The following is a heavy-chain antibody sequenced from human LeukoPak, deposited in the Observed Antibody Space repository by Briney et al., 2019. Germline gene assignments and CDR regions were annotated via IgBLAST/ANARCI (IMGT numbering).Heavy chain of an antibody. CDR3: AKGVGSGWYVGILDY. D-gene: IGHD6-19*01. V-gene: IGHV3-9*01. J-gene: IGHJ4*02. CDR1: GFTFSSYA. CDR2: ISWNSGSI. Sequence: GGSLRLSCAASGFTFSSYAMHWVRQAPGKGLEWVSGISWNSGSIGYADSVKGRFTISRDNAKNSLYLQMNSLRAEDTALYYCAKGVGSGWYVGILDYWGQGTLVTVSS.